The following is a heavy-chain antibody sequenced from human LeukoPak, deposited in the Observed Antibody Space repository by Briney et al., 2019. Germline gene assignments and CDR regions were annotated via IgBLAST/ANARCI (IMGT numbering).Heavy chain of an antibody. V-gene: IGHV4-59*11. CDR3: ARGLLSGYNYYYYYYYMDV. CDR1: GDSITSHY. D-gene: IGHD5-12*01. CDR2: IYYSGST. J-gene: IGHJ6*03. Sequence: SETLSLTCTVSGDSITSHYWSWIRQPPGKGLEWIGYIYYSGSTNYNPSLKSRVTISVDTSKNQFSLKLSSVTAADTAVYYCARGLLSGYNYYYYYYYMDVWGKGTTVTVSS.